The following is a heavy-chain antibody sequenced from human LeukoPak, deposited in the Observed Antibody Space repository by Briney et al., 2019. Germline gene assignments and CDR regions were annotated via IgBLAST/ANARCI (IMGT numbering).Heavy chain of an antibody. CDR2: INSDGGIT. CDR1: GFTFSSYW. V-gene: IGHV3-74*01. D-gene: IGHD3-9*01. Sequence: GGSLRLSCAASGFTFSSYWMHWVRQAPGKGLVWVSRINSDGGITRCADSVKGRFTISRDNAKNTLYLQVNNLRVEDTAVYYCARAESLAYSDILTGYYDGRDYWGQGTLVTVSS. CDR3: ARAESLAYSDILTGYYDGRDY. J-gene: IGHJ4*02.